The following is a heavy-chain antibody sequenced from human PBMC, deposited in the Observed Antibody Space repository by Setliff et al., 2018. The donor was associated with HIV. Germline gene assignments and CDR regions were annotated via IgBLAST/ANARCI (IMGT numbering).Heavy chain of an antibody. CDR2: INHSRAT. D-gene: IGHD6-13*01. V-gene: IGHV4-39*07. J-gene: IGHJ5*02. Sequence: SETLSLTCTVSGGSISSDSYYWSWIRQPPGKGLEWVGEINHSRATNYNPSLQSRLTVSVDTSKNQFSLKLSSVTAADTAMYYRVRGGDSSSWYWGRWFDPWGQGTLVTVPQ. CDR1: GGSISSDSYY. CDR3: VRGGDSSSWYWGRWFDP.